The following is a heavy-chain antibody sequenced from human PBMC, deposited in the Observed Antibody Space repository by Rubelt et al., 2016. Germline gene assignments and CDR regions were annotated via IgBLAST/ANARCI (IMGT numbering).Heavy chain of an antibody. J-gene: IGHJ4*02. Sequence: QVQLQESGPGLVKPSQTLSLTCTVSGGSISSGGYYWSWIRQPPGKGLEWIGSIYYSGSIYYNPSLKSRVNISVDTSKNQFSLKLGSVTAADTAVYYCARLPTLSRQDCWGQGTLVAVSS. V-gene: IGHV4-39*01. CDR3: ARLPTLSRQDC. D-gene: IGHD3-16*01. CDR1: GGSISSGGYY. CDR2: IYYSGSI.